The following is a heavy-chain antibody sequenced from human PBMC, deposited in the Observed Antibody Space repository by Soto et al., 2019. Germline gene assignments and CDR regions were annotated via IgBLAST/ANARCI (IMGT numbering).Heavy chain of an antibody. CDR3: ARDIAARVYYYYGMDV. CDR2: ISSSSYI. V-gene: IGHV3-21*01. D-gene: IGHD6-6*01. CDR1: GFTFSSYS. J-gene: IGHJ6*02. Sequence: GGSLRLSCAASGFTFSSYSMNWVRQAPGKGLEWVSSISSSSYIYYADSVKGRFTISRDNAKNSLYLQMNSLRAEDTAVYYCARDIAARVYYYYGMDVWGQGTTVTVSS.